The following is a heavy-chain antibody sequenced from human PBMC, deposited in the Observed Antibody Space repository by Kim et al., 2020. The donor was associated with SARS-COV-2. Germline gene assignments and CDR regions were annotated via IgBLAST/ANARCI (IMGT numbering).Heavy chain of an antibody. Sequence: SVKVSCKASGGTFSSYAISWVRQAPGQGLEWMGGIIPIFGTANYAQKFQGRVTITADESTSTAYMELSSLRSEDTAVYYCARVTWIQLWNPHYWYGMDVWGQGTTVTVSS. CDR2: IIPIFGTA. CDR3: ARVTWIQLWNPHYWYGMDV. J-gene: IGHJ6*02. V-gene: IGHV1-69*13. CDR1: GGTFSSYA. D-gene: IGHD5-18*01.